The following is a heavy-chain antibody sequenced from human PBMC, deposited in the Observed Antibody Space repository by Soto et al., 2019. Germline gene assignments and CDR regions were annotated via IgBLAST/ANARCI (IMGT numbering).Heavy chain of an antibody. Sequence: SETLSLTCTVSGGSISSYYWSWIRQPPGKGLEWIGYIYYSGSTNYNPSLKSRVTISVDTSKNQFSLKLSSVTAADTAVYYCAREPPSGYDSNYFDYWGQGTLVTVSS. J-gene: IGHJ4*02. V-gene: IGHV4-59*01. D-gene: IGHD5-12*01. CDR3: AREPPSGYDSNYFDY. CDR2: IYYSGST. CDR1: GGSISSYY.